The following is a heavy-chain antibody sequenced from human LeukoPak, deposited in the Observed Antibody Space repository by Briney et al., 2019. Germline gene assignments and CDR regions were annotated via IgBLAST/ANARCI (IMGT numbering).Heavy chain of an antibody. CDR3: ARGELYYHDSSGYFYYFDY. CDR1: GGSISSYY. V-gene: IGHV4-4*07. CDR2: IYTSGST. Sequence: SETLSLTCTVSGGSISSYYWSWIRQPAGKGLGWIGRIYTSGSTNYNPSLKSRVTMSVDTSKNQFSLKLSSVTAADTAVYYCARGELYYHDSSGYFYYFDYWGQGSLVTVSS. J-gene: IGHJ4*02. D-gene: IGHD3-22*01.